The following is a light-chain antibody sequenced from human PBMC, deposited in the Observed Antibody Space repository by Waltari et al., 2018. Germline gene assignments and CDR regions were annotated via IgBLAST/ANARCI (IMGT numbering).Light chain of an antibody. J-gene: IGKJ1*01. CDR2: WSS. CDR1: QSILYSSNNKNY. CDR3: QQYYSPPWT. V-gene: IGKV4-1*01. Sequence: DIVMTQSPDSLAVSLGERATINCKSSQSILYSSNNKNYLAWYQQKPGQPTKLLIYWSSTRESGVPARFSGGGSGTDFTLTISGLQAEDVAVYYCQQYYSPPWTFGQGTQVEIK.